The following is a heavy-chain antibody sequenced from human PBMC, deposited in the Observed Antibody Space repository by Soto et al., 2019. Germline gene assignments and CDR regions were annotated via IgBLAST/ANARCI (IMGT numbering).Heavy chain of an antibody. CDR3: ARDREVGGLDY. D-gene: IGHD1-26*01. Sequence: PGGTLRLCCAASGFTVRGTYMSWVRQAPGRGLEWVSVIYSGDNTYYAESVKGRFTISRDNSKNTVFLQMNSLRAEDTAVYRCARDREVGGLDYWGPGTLVTVST. J-gene: IGHJ4*02. V-gene: IGHV3-53*01. CDR1: GFTVRGTY. CDR2: IYSGDNT.